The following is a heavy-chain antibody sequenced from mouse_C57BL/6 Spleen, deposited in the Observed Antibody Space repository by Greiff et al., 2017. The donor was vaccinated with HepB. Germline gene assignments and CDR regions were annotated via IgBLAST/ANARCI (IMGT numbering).Heavy chain of an antibody. D-gene: IGHD1-1*01. Sequence: VQLVESGPELVKPGASVKISCKASGYAFSSSWMNWVKQRPGKGLEWIGRIYPGDGDTNYNGKFKGKATLTADKSSSTAYKQLSSLTSEDSAVYVCARSITTVNAMDYWGQGTSVTVSS. CDR3: ARSITTVNAMDY. CDR2: IYPGDGDT. V-gene: IGHV1-82*01. CDR1: GYAFSSSW. J-gene: IGHJ4*01.